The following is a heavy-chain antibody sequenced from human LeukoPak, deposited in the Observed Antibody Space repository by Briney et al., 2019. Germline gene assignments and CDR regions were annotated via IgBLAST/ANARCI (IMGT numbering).Heavy chain of an antibody. J-gene: IGHJ4*02. CDR2: ISSSGSTI. V-gene: IGHV3-48*03. CDR1: GFTFSSYE. D-gene: IGHD3-22*01. Sequence: GSLRLSCAASGFTFSSYEMNWVRQAPGKRLEWVSYISSSGSTIYYADSVKGRFTISRDNAKNSLYLQMNSLRAEDTAVYYCARETRYDSSGYYWGYYFDYWGQGTLVTVSS. CDR3: ARETRYDSSGYYWGYYFDY.